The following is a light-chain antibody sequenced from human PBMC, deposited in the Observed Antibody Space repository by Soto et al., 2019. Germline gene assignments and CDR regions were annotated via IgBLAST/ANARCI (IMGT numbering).Light chain of an antibody. V-gene: IGKV4-1*01. CDR1: QSVLYSSNNKNY. CDR2: WAS. Sequence: DIVMTQSPDSLAVSLGERATINCKSSQSVLYSSNNKNYLAWYQQKPGQPPKLLIYWASTRESGVPDRFSGSGSWAAFTITTSSRQAEDDAVYYCQQYYSTPPHTFGQGTKLEIK. CDR3: QQYYSTPPHT. J-gene: IGKJ2*01.